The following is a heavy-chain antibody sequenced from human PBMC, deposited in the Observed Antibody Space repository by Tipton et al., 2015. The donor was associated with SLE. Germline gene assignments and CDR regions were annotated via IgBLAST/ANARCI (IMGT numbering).Heavy chain of an antibody. V-gene: IGHV1-69*11. CDR3: VRDRGYL. CDR2: IIPFQGTE. D-gene: IGHD3-10*01. CDR1: GGSLRGFA. J-gene: IGHJ5*02. Sequence: QSGAEVKKPGSSVKVSCAASGGSLRGFAIGWVRPAPGQGLEWMGRIIPFQGTEKYAQKFLGSVSIGAYESTSTVYMELSSLTSEDSAVYYCVRDRGYLWGQGTLVTFSS.